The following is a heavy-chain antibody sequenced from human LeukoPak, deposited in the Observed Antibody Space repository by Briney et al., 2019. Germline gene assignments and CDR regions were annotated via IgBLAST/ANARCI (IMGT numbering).Heavy chain of an antibody. CDR3: AGGRVIVATISPFDY. D-gene: IGHD5-12*01. CDR2: IYYSGST. V-gene: IGHV4-39*07. Sequence: SETLSLTCTVSGASISSGSYYWSWIRQPPGKGLEWIGSIYYSGSTYYNPSLKSRVTISVDTSKNQFSLKLSSVTAADTAVYYCAGGRVIVATISPFDYWGQGTLVTVSS. J-gene: IGHJ4*02. CDR1: GASISSGSYY.